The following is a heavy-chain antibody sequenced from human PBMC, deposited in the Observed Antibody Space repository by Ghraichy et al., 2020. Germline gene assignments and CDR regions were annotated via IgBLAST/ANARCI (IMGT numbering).Heavy chain of an antibody. CDR2: IYYSGST. CDR1: GGSISSSSYY. D-gene: IGHD3-3*01. V-gene: IGHV4-39*01. CDR3: ASSTTGITIFGVVPTYYFHS. Sequence: SQTLSLTCTVSGGSISSSSYYWGWIRQPPGKGLEWIGSIYYSGSTYYNPSLKSRVTISVDTSKNQFSLKLSSVTAADTAVYYCASSTTGITIFGVVPTYYFHSWAQEPLVTVS. J-gene: IGHJ4*02.